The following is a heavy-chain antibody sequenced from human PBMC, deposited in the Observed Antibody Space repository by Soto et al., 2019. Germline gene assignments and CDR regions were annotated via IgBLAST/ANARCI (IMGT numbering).Heavy chain of an antibody. CDR3: ARDTLTGSLDPFDY. CDR2: IWYDGSNK. CDR1: GFTFSSYG. D-gene: IGHD3-9*01. Sequence: GGSLRLSCAASGFTFSSYGMHWVRQAPGKGLEWVAVIWYDGSNKYYADSVKGRFTISRDNSKNTLYLQMNSLRAEDTAVYYCARDTLTGSLDPFDYWGQGTLVTVSS. V-gene: IGHV3-33*01. J-gene: IGHJ4*02.